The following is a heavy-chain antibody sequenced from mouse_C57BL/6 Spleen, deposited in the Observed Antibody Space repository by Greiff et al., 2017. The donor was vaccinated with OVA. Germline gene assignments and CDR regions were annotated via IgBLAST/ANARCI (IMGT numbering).Heavy chain of an antibody. CDR3: ARNVRSWYFDV. CDR2: IYPGDGDT. V-gene: IGHV1-82*01. Sequence: QVQLKESGPELVKPGASVKISCKASGYAFSSSWMNWVKQRPGKGLEWIGRIYPGDGDTNYNGKFKGKATLTADKSSSTAYMQLSSLTSEDSAVYFCARNVRSWYFDVWGTGTTVTVSS. J-gene: IGHJ1*03. CDR1: GYAFSSSW.